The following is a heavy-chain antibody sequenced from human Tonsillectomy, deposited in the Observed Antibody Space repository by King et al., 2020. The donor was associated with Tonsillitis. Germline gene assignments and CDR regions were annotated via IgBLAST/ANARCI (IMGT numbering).Heavy chain of an antibody. CDR3: ARERLGYYVSSGYVDY. V-gene: IGHV4-30-4*07. CDR2: IYYSGST. Sequence: QLQESGPGLVKPSQTLSLTCAVSGGSISSGDYSWSWIRQPPGKGLEWIGYIYYSGSTYYNPSLKSRVTISVDTSKNQFSLKLSSVTAADTAVYYCARERLGYYVSSGYVDYWGQGTLVTVSS. J-gene: IGHJ4*02. CDR1: GGSISSGDYS. D-gene: IGHD3-22*01.